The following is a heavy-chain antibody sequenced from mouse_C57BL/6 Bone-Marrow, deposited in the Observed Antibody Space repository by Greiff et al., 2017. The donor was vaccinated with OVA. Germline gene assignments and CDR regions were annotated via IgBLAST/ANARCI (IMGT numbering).Heavy chain of an antibody. CDR3: VRHEGLRMFGN. Sequence: EVKLVESGGGLVQPKGSLKLSCAASGFSFNTYAMNWVRQAPGKGLEWVARIRSKSNNYATYYADSVKDRFTISRDDTESMLYLQMNKVKTEDTAMYYCVRHEGLRMFGNWGQDTTHTVSS. CDR2: IRSKSNNYAT. V-gene: IGHV10-1*01. D-gene: IGHD1-1*01. J-gene: IGHJ2*01. CDR1: GFSFNTYA.